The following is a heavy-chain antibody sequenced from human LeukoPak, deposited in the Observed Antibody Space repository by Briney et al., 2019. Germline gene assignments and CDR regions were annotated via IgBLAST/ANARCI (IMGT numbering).Heavy chain of an antibody. CDR3: VKDNLWFGELSRFDY. Sequence: PGGPVRLFCSASGFPFSSYAMLWARHAPGKGLEYVSAISSNGGSIYYVHSVKGRFTISRDNYQNTLYLQMRSLRAEDTAVYYCVKDNLWFGELSRFDYWGQGTLVTVSS. D-gene: IGHD3-10*01. V-gene: IGHV3-64D*06. CDR2: ISSNGGSI. J-gene: IGHJ4*02. CDR1: GFPFSSYA.